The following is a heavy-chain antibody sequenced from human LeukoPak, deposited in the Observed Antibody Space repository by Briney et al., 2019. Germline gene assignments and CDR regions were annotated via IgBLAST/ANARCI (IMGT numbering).Heavy chain of an antibody. CDR1: GYTFTGYY. Sequence: ASVKVSCKASGYTFTGYYMHWVRQAPGQGLEWMGWINPNSGGTNYAQKFQGRVTMTRDTPISTAYMELSRLRSDDTAVYYCARLTVVPAPVRDNWFDPWGQGTLVTVSS. J-gene: IGHJ5*02. CDR2: INPNSGGT. CDR3: ARLTVVPAPVRDNWFDP. V-gene: IGHV1-2*02. D-gene: IGHD2-2*01.